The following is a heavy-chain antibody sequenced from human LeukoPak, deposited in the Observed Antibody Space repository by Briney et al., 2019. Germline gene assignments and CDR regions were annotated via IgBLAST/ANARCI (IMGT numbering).Heavy chain of an antibody. CDR1: GYTFTGYY. Sequence: ASVKVSCKASGYTFTGYYMHWVRQAPGQGLEWMGWINPSSGGTNYAQKFQGWVTMTRDTSISTAYMELSRLRSDDTAVYYCARGSWYDYYGMDVWGQGTTVTVSS. CDR3: ARGSWYDYYGMDV. CDR2: INPSSGGT. D-gene: IGHD6-13*01. V-gene: IGHV1-2*04. J-gene: IGHJ6*02.